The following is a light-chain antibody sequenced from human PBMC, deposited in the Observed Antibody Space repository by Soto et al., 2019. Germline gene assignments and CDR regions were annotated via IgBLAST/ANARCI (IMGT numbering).Light chain of an antibody. CDR3: QQYDDYPYT. V-gene: IGKV1-5*01. CDR1: QPITTW. J-gene: IGKJ2*01. CDR2: DAS. Sequence: GDRVTITCRASQPITTWLAWYQQKPGKAPKLLIYDASRLQSGVPSRFNGRGSGTEFTLTITSLQPDDFATYYCQQYDDYPYTFGQGTRLDIK.